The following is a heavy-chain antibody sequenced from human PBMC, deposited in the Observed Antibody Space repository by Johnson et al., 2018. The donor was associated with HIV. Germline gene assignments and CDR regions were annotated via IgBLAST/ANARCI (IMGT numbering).Heavy chain of an antibody. Sequence: QVQLVESGGGLIQPGGSLRLSCAASGFSFSDYYMTWIRQAPGKGLEFVSYISSSGITIYYADSVKGRFTISRDNAKNSLYLQLNSLRAEDTAVYYCAKDLGNWDSPRSAFDIWGQGTMVTVSS. CDR3: AKDLGNWDSPRSAFDI. J-gene: IGHJ3*02. CDR1: GFSFSDYY. CDR2: ISSSGITI. D-gene: IGHD1/OR15-1a*01. V-gene: IGHV3-11*04.